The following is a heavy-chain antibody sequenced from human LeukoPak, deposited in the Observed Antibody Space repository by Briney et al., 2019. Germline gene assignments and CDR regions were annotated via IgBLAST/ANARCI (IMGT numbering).Heavy chain of an antibody. Sequence: ASVKVSCKASGYTLTSYYMHWVRQAPGQGLEWMGIINPSGGTTSYAQKFQGRVTMTRDTSTSTVYMELSSLRSEDTAVYYCARAHDYLWGNYRYFDYWGQGTQVTVSS. V-gene: IGHV1-46*01. CDR1: GYTLTSYY. D-gene: IGHD3-16*02. J-gene: IGHJ4*02. CDR3: ARAHDYLWGNYRYFDY. CDR2: INPSGGTT.